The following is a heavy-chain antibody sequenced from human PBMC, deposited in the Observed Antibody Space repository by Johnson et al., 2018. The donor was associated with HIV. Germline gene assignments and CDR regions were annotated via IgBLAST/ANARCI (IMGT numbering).Heavy chain of an antibody. V-gene: IGHV3-21*01. J-gene: IGHJ3*02. CDR1: GFTFSTYA. CDR2: IRGSGGST. Sequence: EVQLVESGGGVVQPGRSLGLSCAASGFTFSTYAMDWVRQAPGKGLEWVSAIRGSGGSTSYADSVKGRFTISRDNAKNSLYLQMNSLRSEDTAVYYCARDRAFDIWGQGTMVTVSS. CDR3: ARDRAFDI.